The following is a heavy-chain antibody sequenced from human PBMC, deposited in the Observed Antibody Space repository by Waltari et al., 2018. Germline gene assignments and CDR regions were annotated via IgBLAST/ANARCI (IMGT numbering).Heavy chain of an antibody. CDR2: IYYSGST. CDR1: GGSISSSSYY. Sequence: QLQLQESGPGLVKPSETLSLTCTVSGGSISSSSYYWGWIRQPPGKGLEWIGRIYYSGSTYYNPSLKSRVTISVDTSKNQFSLKLSSVTAADTAVYYCARLEATTFASDAFDIWGQGTMVTVSS. CDR3: ARLEATTFASDAFDI. J-gene: IGHJ3*02. D-gene: IGHD4-4*01. V-gene: IGHV4-39*01.